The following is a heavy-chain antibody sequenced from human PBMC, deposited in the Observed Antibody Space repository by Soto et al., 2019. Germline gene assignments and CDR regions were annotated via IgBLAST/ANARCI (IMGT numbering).Heavy chain of an antibody. CDR2: IIPILGIA. V-gene: IGHV1-69*02. J-gene: IGHJ4*02. Sequence: QVQLVQSGAEVKKPGSSVKVSCKASGGTFSSYTISWVRQAPGQGLEWMGRIIPILGIANYAQKFQGRVTITADKATSTAYMELSSLRSEDTAVYYCARSCGGSCYGDYWGQGTLVTVSS. CDR3: ARSCGGSCYGDY. D-gene: IGHD2-15*01. CDR1: GGTFSSYT.